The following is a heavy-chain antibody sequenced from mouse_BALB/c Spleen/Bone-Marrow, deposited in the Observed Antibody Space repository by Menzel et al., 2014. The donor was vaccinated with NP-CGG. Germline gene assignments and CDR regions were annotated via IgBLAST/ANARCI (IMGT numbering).Heavy chain of an antibody. CDR2: ISSGGSNT. D-gene: IGHD2-2*01. Sequence: EVKLVESGGGLVKPGGFAFSGYDMSWVRQTPEKRLEWVAYISSGGSNTYYPDTVKGRFTISRDNAKNTLYLQMNSLKSEDTAMYYCARQRGYAYAMDYWGQGTSVTVSS. CDR1: FAFSGYD. CDR3: ARQRGYAYAMDY. V-gene: IGHV5-12-1*01. J-gene: IGHJ4*01.